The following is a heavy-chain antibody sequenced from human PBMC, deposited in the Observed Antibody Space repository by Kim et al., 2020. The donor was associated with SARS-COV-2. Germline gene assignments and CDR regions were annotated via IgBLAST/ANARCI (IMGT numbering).Heavy chain of an antibody. CDR2: K. CDR3: AKERHYGSGIDY. D-gene: IGHD3-10*01. Sequence: KNYATAVKGRLNISKDNSKNTLYLHMSSLGSEDTAVYYCAKERHYGSGIDYWGQGTLVTVSS. J-gene: IGHJ4*02. V-gene: IGHV3-33*06.